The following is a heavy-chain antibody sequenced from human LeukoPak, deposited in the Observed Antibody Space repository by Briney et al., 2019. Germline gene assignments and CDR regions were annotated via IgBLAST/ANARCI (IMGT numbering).Heavy chain of an antibody. CDR3: AKDQYYYGSVFF. CDR1: GFTFSSYG. J-gene: IGHJ4*02. V-gene: IGHV3-30*18. Sequence: GGSLRLSCAASGFTFSSYGMHWVRQAPGKGLEWVAVISHDGSNKYYADSVKGRFTISRDNSKSTLYLQMNSLRAEDTAVYYCAKDQYYYGSVFFWGQGTLVTVSS. D-gene: IGHD3-10*01. CDR2: ISHDGSNK.